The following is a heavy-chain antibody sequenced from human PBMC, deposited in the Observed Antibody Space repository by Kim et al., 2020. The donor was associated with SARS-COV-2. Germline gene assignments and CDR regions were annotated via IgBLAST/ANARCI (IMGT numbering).Heavy chain of an antibody. Sequence: GGSLRLSCEGSGFIVNTYSMNWVRQAPGKGLEWVSFISSRRSDTYYADSLKGRFTISRDNAKNSVYLQINSLRVEDTGVYYCARMNCPGGNCYAGPYYYGMDVWGQGTTVTVSS. CDR2: ISSRRSDT. J-gene: IGHJ6*02. V-gene: IGHV3-21*06. CDR1: GFIVNTYS. CDR3: ARMNCPGGNCYAGPYYYGMDV. D-gene: IGHD2-15*01.